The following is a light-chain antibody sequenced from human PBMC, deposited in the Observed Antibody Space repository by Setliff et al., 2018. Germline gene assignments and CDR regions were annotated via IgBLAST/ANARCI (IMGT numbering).Light chain of an antibody. V-gene: IGLV2-14*03. Sequence: ALAQPASVSGSPGQSITISCTGTSSDVGGYNYVSWYQQHPGKAPKLMIYDVSNRPSGVSNRFSGSKSGNTASLTISGLQAEDEADYYCSSYTSSSTSYVFGTGTKGTVL. CDR1: SSDVGGYNY. J-gene: IGLJ1*01. CDR2: DVS. CDR3: SSYTSSSTSYV.